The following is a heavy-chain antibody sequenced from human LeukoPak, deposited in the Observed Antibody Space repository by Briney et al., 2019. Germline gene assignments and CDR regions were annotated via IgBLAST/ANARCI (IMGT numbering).Heavy chain of an antibody. CDR2: INTDGSTT. Sequence: GGSLRLSCAASGFTFSSYWMHWVRQAPGKGLVWASRINTDGSTTNYAGSVKGRFTISRDNAENTLYLQMNSLRVEDTAVYYCTRRVSATRWFDPWGQGTLVTVSS. V-gene: IGHV3-74*01. CDR1: GFTFSSYW. CDR3: TRRVSATRWFDP. J-gene: IGHJ5*02. D-gene: IGHD2-15*01.